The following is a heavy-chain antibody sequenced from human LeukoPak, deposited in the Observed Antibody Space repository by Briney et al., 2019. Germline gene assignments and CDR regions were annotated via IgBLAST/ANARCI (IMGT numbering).Heavy chain of an antibody. V-gene: IGHV3-74*01. Sequence: PGGSLRLSCAASGFTFSSYWMHWVRQAPGEGLVWVSRINSDGSITTYADCVKGRFTISRDNAKNTLYLQMNSLRAEDTAVYYCIRVTTGFYYMDVWGKGTTVTVSS. J-gene: IGHJ6*03. CDR2: INSDGSIT. CDR3: IRVTTGFYYMDV. CDR1: GFTFSSYW. D-gene: IGHD4-17*01.